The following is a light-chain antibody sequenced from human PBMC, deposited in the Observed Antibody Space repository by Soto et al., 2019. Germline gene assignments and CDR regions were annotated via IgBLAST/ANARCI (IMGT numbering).Light chain of an antibody. V-gene: IGKV3-15*01. J-gene: IGKJ1*01. Sequence: EIVMTQSPATLSVSPGERATLSCRASPSVSSNVAWYQQKPGQAPRLLIYGASTRATGIPARFSGSGSGTEFTLTISSLQSEDFAVYYCQQYNNWHQTFGQGPKVEIK. CDR2: GAS. CDR3: QQYNNWHQT. CDR1: PSVSSN.